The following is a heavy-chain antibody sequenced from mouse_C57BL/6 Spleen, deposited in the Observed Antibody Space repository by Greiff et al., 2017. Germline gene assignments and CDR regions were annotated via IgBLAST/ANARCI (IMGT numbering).Heavy chain of an antibody. CDR1: GFSFNTYA. CDR3: VRLLEREDYDV. J-gene: IGHJ1*03. CDR2: IRSKSNNYAT. V-gene: IGHV10-1*01. Sequence: EVQLQESGGGLVQPKGSLKLSCAASGFSFNTYAMNWVRQAPGKGLEWVARIRSKSNNYATYYADSVKDRFTISRDDSESMLYLQMNNLKTEDTAMYYCVRLLEREDYDVWGTGTTVTVSS.